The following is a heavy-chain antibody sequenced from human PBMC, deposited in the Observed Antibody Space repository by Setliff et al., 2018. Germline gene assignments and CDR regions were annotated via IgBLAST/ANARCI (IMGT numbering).Heavy chain of an antibody. V-gene: IGHV5-51*01. CDR3: ARSRSNFWSGYFNWFDP. CDR1: GYSFTSYW. Sequence: GESLKISCKGSGYSFTSYWIGWVRQMPGKGLEWMGIIYPGDSDTRYSPSFQGQVTISADKSISTAYLQWSSLKASDTAMYYCARSRSNFWSGYFNWFDPWGQGALVTVSS. CDR2: IYPGDSDT. J-gene: IGHJ5*02. D-gene: IGHD3-3*01.